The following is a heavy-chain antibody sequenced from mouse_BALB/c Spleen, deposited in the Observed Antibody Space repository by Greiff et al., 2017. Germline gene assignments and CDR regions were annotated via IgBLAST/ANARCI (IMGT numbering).Heavy chain of an antibody. CDR3: ARYGTLYSAYWYFDV. Sequence: EVHLVESGPSLVKPSQTLSLTCSVTGDSITSGYWNWIRKFPGNKLEYMGYISYSGSTYYNPSLKSRISITRDTSKNQYYLQLNSVTTEDTATYYCARYGTLYSAYWYFDVWGAGTTVTVSS. CDR1: GDSITSGY. CDR2: ISYSGST. D-gene: IGHD2-1*01. V-gene: IGHV3-8*02. J-gene: IGHJ1*01.